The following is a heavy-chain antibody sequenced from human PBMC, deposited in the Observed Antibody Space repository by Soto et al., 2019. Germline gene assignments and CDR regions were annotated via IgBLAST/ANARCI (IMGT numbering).Heavy chain of an antibody. CDR3: ARGPYSSGWYVVDY. D-gene: IGHD6-19*01. CDR2: LYSSGNT. CDR1: GASISAYA. V-gene: IGHV4-4*07. Sequence: QVQLQESGPGLVKPSETLSLTCTVSGASISAYAWSWIRQPAGKGLEWIGRLYSSGNTNYNPSFKSRLTLSADTSKNLFSLKLSSVTAADTAVYYCARGPYSSGWYVVDYWGQGTLVTVSS. J-gene: IGHJ4*02.